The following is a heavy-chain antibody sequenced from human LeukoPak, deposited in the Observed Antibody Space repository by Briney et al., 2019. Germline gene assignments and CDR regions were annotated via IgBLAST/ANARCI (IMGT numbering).Heavy chain of an antibody. J-gene: IGHJ4*02. D-gene: IGHD6-13*01. V-gene: IGHV3-64*01. CDR3: ARVGYSSPFDY. CDR1: GFTFSSYA. Sequence: PGGSLRLSCAASGFTFSSYAIHWVRQAPGKGLEYVSSIRGNGDSTFYANSVKGRFTISRDNSKNTLYLQMGSLRAEDMAVYYCARVGYSSPFDYWGQGTLVTVSS. CDR2: IRGNGDST.